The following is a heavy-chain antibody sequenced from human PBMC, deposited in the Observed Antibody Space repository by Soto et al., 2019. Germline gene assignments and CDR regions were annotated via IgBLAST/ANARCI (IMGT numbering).Heavy chain of an antibody. V-gene: IGHV1-2*02. CDR3: ARAPTLGPTGDIDY. D-gene: IGHD1-26*01. Sequence: QVHLVQSGAEVKRPGDSVKVSCKASGYTFTDYHIHWVRQAPGQGLEWMGRITPQSGQIYYSPKFQGRVTLTRDTSISTGDMELTTLTFDDTAVYYCARAPTLGPTGDIDYWGQGTLATVSP. CDR1: GYTFTDYH. CDR2: ITPQSGQI. J-gene: IGHJ4*02.